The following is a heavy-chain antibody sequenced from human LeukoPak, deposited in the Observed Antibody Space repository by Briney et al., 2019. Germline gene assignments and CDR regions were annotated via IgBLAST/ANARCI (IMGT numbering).Heavy chain of an antibody. CDR2: INHSGST. Sequence: SETLSLTCAVYGGSFSGYYWSWIRQPPGKGLEWIGEINHSGSTNYNPSLKSRVTISVDTSKNQFSLKLSSVTAADTAVYYCATLGGYWGQGTLVTVSS. V-gene: IGHV4-34*01. CDR3: ATLGGY. D-gene: IGHD3-10*01. J-gene: IGHJ4*02. CDR1: GGSFSGYY.